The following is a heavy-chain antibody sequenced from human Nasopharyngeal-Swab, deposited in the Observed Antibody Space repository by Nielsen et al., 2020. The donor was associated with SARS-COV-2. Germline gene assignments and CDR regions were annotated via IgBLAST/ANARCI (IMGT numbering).Heavy chain of an antibody. Sequence: ASVKVSCKTSGYTFIGYYIHWVRQAPGQGLEWMGRFNPNSGGTNYAQELQGRVTMTGDTSTSTAYMELSRVRSDDTAMYYCTRDRGSGYFDSWGQGTLVIVSS. D-gene: IGHD3-3*01. J-gene: IGHJ4*02. CDR2: FNPNSGGT. CDR1: GYTFIGYY. V-gene: IGHV1-2*06. CDR3: TRDRGSGYFDS.